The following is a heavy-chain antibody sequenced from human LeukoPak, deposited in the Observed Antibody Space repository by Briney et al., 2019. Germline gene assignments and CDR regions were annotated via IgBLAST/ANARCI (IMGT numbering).Heavy chain of an antibody. CDR2: INHSGST. D-gene: IGHD6-19*01. CDR1: GGSFSGYY. J-gene: IGHJ5*02. CDR3: ARLRGATVAHNWFDP. Sequence: SETLSLTCAVYGGSFSGYYWSWIRQPPGKGLEWIGEINHSGSTNYNPSLKSRVTISVDTSKNQVSLKLSSVTAADTAVYYCARLRGATVAHNWFDPWGQGTLVTVSS. V-gene: IGHV4-34*01.